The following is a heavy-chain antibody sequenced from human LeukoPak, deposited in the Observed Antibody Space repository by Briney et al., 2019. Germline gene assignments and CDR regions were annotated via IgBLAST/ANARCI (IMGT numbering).Heavy chain of an antibody. CDR2: IIPIFGTA. D-gene: IGHD6-19*01. CDR3: ARDSSGGGSNWFDP. J-gene: IGHJ5*02. V-gene: IGHV1-69*13. Sequence: GASVKVSCKASGYTFTSYAISWVRQAPGQGLEWMGGIIPIFGTANYAQKFQGRVTITADESTSTAYMELSSLRSEDTAVYYCARDSSGGGSNWFDPWGQGTLVTVSS. CDR1: GYTFTSYA.